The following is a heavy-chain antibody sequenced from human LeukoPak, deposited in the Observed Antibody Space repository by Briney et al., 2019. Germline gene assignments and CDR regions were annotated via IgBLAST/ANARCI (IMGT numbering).Heavy chain of an antibody. CDR3: ARLYYYDSSGYFRRDAFDI. CDR2: IYHSGST. D-gene: IGHD3-22*01. J-gene: IGHJ3*02. CDR1: GVSISSSYSY. V-gene: IGHV4-39*07. Sequence: PSETQSLTCTVSGVSISSSYSYWGWIRQPPGMGLEWIGSIYHSGSTYYNPSLKSRVTISVDTSKNQFSLKLSSVTAADTAVYYCARLYYYDSSGYFRRDAFDIWGQETMVTVSS.